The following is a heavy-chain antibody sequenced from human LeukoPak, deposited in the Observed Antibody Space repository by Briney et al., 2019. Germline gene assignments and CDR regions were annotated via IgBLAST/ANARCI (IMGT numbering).Heavy chain of an antibody. V-gene: IGHV6-1*01. D-gene: IGHD4-23*01. Sequence: SQTLSLTCAISGDSVSRFGGAWNWIRQSPSRGLEWPGRAYYRSRWSNDYAPSVRGRINISPDTSQNQFSLQLNSVTPDDTAVYYCARGSNSALDIWGRGTMVTVSS. CDR1: GDSVSRFGGA. J-gene: IGHJ3*02. CDR2: AYYRSRWSN. CDR3: ARGSNSALDI.